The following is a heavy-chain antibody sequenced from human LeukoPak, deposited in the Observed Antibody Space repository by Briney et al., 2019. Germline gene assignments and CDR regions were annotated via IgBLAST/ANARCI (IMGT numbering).Heavy chain of an antibody. J-gene: IGHJ4*02. V-gene: IGHV3-33*06. D-gene: IGHD6-13*01. Sequence: GRSLRLSCAASGFTFSSYGMHWVRQAPGKGLEWVAVIWYDGSNKYYADSVKGRFTISRDNSKNTLYLQMNSLRAEDTAVYYCAKDRAPGYSSSWHEPYYFDYWGQGTLVTVSS. CDR3: AKDRAPGYSSSWHEPYYFDY. CDR2: IWYDGSNK. CDR1: GFTFSSYG.